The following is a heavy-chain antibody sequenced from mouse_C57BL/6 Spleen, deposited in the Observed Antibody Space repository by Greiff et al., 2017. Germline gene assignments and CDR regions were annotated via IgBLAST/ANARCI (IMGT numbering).Heavy chain of an antibody. D-gene: IGHD1-1*01. Sequence: EVQLQQSGPELVKPGASVKISCKASGYTFTDYYMNWVKQSHGKSLEWIGDINPNNGGTSYNQKFKGKATLTVDKSSSTAYMELRSLTSEDSAVYYCANTGVDYWGQGTTLTVSS. CDR3: ANTGVDY. CDR1: GYTFTDYY. J-gene: IGHJ2*01. V-gene: IGHV1-26*01. CDR2: INPNNGGT.